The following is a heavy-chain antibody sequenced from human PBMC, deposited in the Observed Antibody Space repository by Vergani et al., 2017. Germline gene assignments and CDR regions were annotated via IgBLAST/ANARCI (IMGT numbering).Heavy chain of an antibody. CDR1: GGSVSSGSYY. J-gene: IGHJ3*02. Sequence: QVQLQESGPGLVKPSETLSLTCTVSGGSVSSGSYYWSWIRQPPGKGLEWIGYIYYSGSTNYNPSLESRVTISVDTSKNQFSLKLSSVTAADTAVYYCARGPSGLPAFDIWGQGTMVTVSS. D-gene: IGHD5-18*01. CDR2: IYYSGST. CDR3: ARGPSGLPAFDI. V-gene: IGHV4-61*01.